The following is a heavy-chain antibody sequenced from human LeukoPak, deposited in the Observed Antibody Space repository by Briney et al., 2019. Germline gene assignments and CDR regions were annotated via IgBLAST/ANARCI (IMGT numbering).Heavy chain of an antibody. CDR3: ARAGITISALDY. V-gene: IGHV4-30-4*08. Sequence: SQTLSLTCTVSGGSISSGDYYWSWIRQPPGKGLEWIGYIYYSGSTYYNPPLKSRVTISVDTSKNQFSLKLSSVTAADTAVYYCARAGITISALDYWGQGTLVTVSS. J-gene: IGHJ4*02. CDR1: GGSISSGDYY. CDR2: IYYSGST. D-gene: IGHD3-3*01.